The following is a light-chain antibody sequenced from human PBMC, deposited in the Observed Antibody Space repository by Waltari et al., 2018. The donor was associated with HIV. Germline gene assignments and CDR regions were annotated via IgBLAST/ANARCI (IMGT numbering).Light chain of an antibody. J-gene: IGLJ2*01. Sequence: QSALAQPASVSGSPGQSITIPCTGRNSDVGFYNLVSWYQQFPGKAPQLIIYAVHSRPSGVSSRFSGSKSGNTASLTISDLQAEDEAEYFCNSYRSSDTVIFGGGTKLTVL. V-gene: IGLV2-14*01. CDR3: NSYRSSDTVI. CDR2: AVH. CDR1: NSDVGFYNL.